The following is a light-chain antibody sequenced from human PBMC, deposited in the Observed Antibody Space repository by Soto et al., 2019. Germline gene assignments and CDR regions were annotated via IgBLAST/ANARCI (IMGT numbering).Light chain of an antibody. CDR3: QQYEDWPWT. CDR2: GAS. J-gene: IGKJ1*01. V-gene: IGKV3-15*01. Sequence: EKVMTQSPATLSLAPGESATLACGASRNVFTKVAWYQQKHGQPPRLLIFGASTRATGIPSRFSGGGSGTEFTLTISSLQTEDVAVYYCQQYEDWPWTFGQGTKVEI. CDR1: RNVFTK.